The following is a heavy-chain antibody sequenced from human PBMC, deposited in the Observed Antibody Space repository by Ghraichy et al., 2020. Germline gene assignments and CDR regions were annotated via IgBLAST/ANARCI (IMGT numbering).Heavy chain of an antibody. CDR1: GYTFTSYY. V-gene: IGHV1-46*01. CDR3: ARSIVVVVAATYFDY. D-gene: IGHD2-15*01. CDR2: INPSGGST. J-gene: IGHJ4*02. Sequence: ASVKVSCKASGYTFTSYYMHWVRQAPGQGLEWMGIINPSGGSTSYAQKFQGRVTMTRDTSTSTVYMELSSLRSEDTAVYYCARSIVVVVAATYFDYWGQGTLVTVSS.